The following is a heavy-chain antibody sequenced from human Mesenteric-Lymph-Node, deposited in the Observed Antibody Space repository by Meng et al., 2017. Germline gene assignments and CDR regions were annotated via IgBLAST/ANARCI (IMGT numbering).Heavy chain of an antibody. CDR2: ISYDGSNK. CDR1: GFTFDDYT. D-gene: IGHD6-13*01. CDR3: AKMGIAAAGIDY. Sequence: GESLKISCAASGFTFDDYTVHWVRQAPGKGLEWVAVISYDGSNKYYADSVKGRFTISRDNSKNTLYLQMNSLRAEDTALYYCAKMGIAAAGIDYWGQGTLVTVSS. V-gene: IGHV3-30*18. J-gene: IGHJ4*02.